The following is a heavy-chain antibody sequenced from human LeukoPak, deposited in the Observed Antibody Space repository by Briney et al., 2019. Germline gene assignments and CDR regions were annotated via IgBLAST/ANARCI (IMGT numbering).Heavy chain of an antibody. J-gene: IGHJ5*02. D-gene: IGHD1-7*01. CDR2: VYSSGNT. Sequence: SETLSLTCTVSGGAIRSHYWNWIRQPPGKGLEWIGYVYSSGNTNYNPSLKSRVTISVDTSKNQFSLRLSSVTAADTAVYYCARLYSQNYFDPWGQGTLVTVSS. V-gene: IGHV4-59*08. CDR3: ARLYSQNYFDP. CDR1: GGAIRSHY.